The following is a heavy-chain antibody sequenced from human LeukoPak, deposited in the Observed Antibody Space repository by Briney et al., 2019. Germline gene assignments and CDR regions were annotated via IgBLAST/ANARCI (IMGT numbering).Heavy chain of an antibody. D-gene: IGHD4-17*01. CDR2: ISDSGGST. V-gene: IGHV3-23*01. CDR1: GFTFSSYA. CDR3: ARDPYGDYGVGDY. J-gene: IGHJ4*02. Sequence: PGGSLRLSCAASGFTFSSYAMSWVRQAPGKGLEWVSAISDSGGSTYYADSVKGRFTISRDNSKNTLYLQMNSLRAEDTAIYYCARDPYGDYGVGDYWGQGTLVTVSS.